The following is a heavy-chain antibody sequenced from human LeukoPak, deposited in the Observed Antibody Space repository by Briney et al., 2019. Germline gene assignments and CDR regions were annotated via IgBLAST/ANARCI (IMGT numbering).Heavy chain of an antibody. V-gene: IGHV3-74*01. CDR3: VKVPKDYYYYMDV. J-gene: IGHJ6*03. CDR2: INSGGGST. Sequence: GGSLRLSCAASGFTFSSYWMHWVRQAPGKGLVWVSRINSGGGSTTYADSVRGRFTISRDNAKSTLYLQMNSLRAEDTAVYYCVKVPKDYYYYMDVWGKGTTVTVSS. CDR1: GFTFSSYW. D-gene: IGHD4/OR15-4a*01.